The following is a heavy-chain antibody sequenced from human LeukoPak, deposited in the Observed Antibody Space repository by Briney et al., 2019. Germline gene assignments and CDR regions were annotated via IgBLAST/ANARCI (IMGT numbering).Heavy chain of an antibody. J-gene: IGHJ5*02. CDR3: ARGQRRGYANALYNWFDP. CDR2: ISAYNGNT. V-gene: IGHV1-18*01. CDR1: GYIFISYG. Sequence: GASVKVSCKTSGYIFISYGINWVRQAPGQGLEWMGWISAYNGNTNYAQKLQGRVTMTTDTSTSTAYMELRSLRSDDTAVYYCARGQRRGYANALYNWFDPWGQGTLVTVSS. D-gene: IGHD2-2*01.